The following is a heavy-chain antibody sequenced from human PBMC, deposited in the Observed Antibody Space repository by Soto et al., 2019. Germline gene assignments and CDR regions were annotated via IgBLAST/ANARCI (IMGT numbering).Heavy chain of an antibody. V-gene: IGHV4-31*03. CDR1: GGSISCGGYS. D-gene: IGHD6-13*01. CDR3: ASEGSSWGIDY. CDR2: IYYSGIT. Sequence: PSETLSLTCTVSGGSISCGGYSWSWIRQLPGKGLEWIGHIYYSGITQYNPSLKSRVTILVDTSKNQFSLKLSSVTAADTAVYYCASEGSSWGIDYWGQGTLVTVSS. J-gene: IGHJ4*02.